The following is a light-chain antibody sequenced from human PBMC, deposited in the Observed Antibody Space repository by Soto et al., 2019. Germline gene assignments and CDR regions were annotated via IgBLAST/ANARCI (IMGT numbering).Light chain of an antibody. CDR2: RVS. CDR3: MPGTYRRT. J-gene: IGKJ1*01. V-gene: IGKV2-30*02. CDR1: KILVHSDGNTY. Sequence: DIVVTQSPHSLHVTLGQPASISCMPSKILVHSDGNTYLNWYQQRPGQSPRRLIYRVSNRDSGVPDRFSGSGSATDFTLKISRVEAEDVGVYYCMPGTYRRTFCQGTMADIK.